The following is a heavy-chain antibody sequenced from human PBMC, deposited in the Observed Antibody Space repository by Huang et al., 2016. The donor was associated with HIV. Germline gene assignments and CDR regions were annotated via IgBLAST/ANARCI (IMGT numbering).Heavy chain of an antibody. J-gene: IGHJ6*03. D-gene: IGHD2-21*01. CDR3: LIYSHMDV. CDR1: GLTFGYYA. CDR2: SKSKAYGGTT. Sequence: DGQLVESGGGLVQPGRSLRLSCTASGLTFGYYAMSWFRQAPGRGLGWVGLSKSKAYGGTTQYASSVKDRFIISRDDSKGIAYLQMNSLKMEDTAVYFCLIYSHMDVWGKGTTVFVSS. V-gene: IGHV3-49*03.